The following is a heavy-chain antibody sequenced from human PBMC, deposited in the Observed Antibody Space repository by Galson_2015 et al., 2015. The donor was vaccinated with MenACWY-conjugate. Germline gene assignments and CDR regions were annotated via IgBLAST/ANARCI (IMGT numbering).Heavy chain of an antibody. V-gene: IGHV3-23*01. CDR3: GKDKVADTAIVIEH. Sequence: SLLLSFSASCFPFPPSSLPLLLPPPGKGLEWLSVISDRGTYTAYADSVKGRFAISRDNSKDTVFLQMTSLGVEDTAVYFCGKDKVADTAIVIEHWGQGALVSVSS. CDR2: ISDRGTYT. CDR1: CFPFPPSS. J-gene: IGHJ1*01. D-gene: IGHD5-18*01.